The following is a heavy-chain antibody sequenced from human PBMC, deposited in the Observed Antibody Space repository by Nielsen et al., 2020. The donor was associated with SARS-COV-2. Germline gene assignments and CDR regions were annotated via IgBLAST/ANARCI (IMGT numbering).Heavy chain of an antibody. CDR2: VSMDGRGK. Sequence: GESLKISCAASGFTFSNYWMHWVRQAPGKGLVWVARVSMDGRGKNYADSVKGRFTISRDNAENTLHLDMSSLRVGDSAVYYCTRDGHHWDLDNWGQGALVTVSS. CDR3: TRDGHHWDLDN. J-gene: IGHJ4*02. V-gene: IGHV3-74*01. CDR1: GFTFSNYW. D-gene: IGHD7-27*01.